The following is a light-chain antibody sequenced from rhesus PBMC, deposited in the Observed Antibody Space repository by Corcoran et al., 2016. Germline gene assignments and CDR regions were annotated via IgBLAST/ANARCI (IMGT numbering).Light chain of an antibody. V-gene: IGKV1-21*01. CDR3: QQYNSAPFT. CDR2: KAS. Sequence: DIQMTQSPSSLSASVGDRVTITCRASQGISSWLAWYQQKPGKAPKLLIYKASICQSGGPSRFSCSGSGTDFTLTISSLQPEDFATYYCQQYNSAPFTFGPGTKLDIK. CDR1: QGISSW. J-gene: IGKJ3*01.